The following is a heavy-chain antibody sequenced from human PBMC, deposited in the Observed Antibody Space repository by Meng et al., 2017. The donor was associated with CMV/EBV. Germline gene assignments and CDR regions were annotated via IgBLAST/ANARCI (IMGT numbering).Heavy chain of an antibody. Sequence: GESLKISCTASGFSLGDYPMSWVRQAPGKGLEWVGFIRSKPYGGTIHYAASVKGRFTISRDDSKNIDYLQMNSLKTEDTAMYYCTREGPDDYTNSVGFDSWGQGILVTVSS. V-gene: IGHV3-49*04. CDR2: IRSKPYGGTI. CDR3: TREGPDDYTNSVGFDS. J-gene: IGHJ4*02. CDR1: GFSLGDYP. D-gene: IGHD4-11*01.